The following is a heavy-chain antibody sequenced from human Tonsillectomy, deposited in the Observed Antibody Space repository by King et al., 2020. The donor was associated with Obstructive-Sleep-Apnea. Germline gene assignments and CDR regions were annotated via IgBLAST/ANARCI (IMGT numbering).Heavy chain of an antibody. Sequence: VQLVESGGGMVQPGGSLRLSCAASGFTFSSYGISWVRQAPGKGLEWVSAINTRRTTFYAGAVRGRFSISRDNSKYTVNLQVNSLRAEDTALYYCAKEGGGSGVYWVDSWGQGTLVTVSS. V-gene: IGHV3-23*04. CDR3: AKEGGGSGVYWVDS. D-gene: IGHD3-10*01. CDR2: INTRRTT. CDR1: GFTFSSYG. J-gene: IGHJ4*02.